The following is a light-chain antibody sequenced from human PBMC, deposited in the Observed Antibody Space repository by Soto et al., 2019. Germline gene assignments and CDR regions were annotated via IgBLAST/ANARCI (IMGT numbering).Light chain of an antibody. J-gene: IGKJ5*01. V-gene: IGKV1-39*01. CDR3: QQSYSTLSIT. Sequence: DIQMTQSPSSLSASVGDRITITCRASENIARHLNWYQQKPGKAPNLLIYAASNLQNGVPLRFRGGGSGTDFTLTISNLQPEDFATYYCQQSYSTLSITFGQGTRLEI. CDR2: AAS. CDR1: ENIARH.